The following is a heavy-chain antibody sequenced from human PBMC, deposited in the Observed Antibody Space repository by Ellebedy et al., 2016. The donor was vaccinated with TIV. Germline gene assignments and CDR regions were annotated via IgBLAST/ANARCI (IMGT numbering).Heavy chain of an antibody. V-gene: IGHV3-20*04. J-gene: IGHJ3*02. CDR3: ARARGELSYGVGAFDI. D-gene: IGHD3-16*02. CDR1: GFIFDDYG. CDR2: INWNGGGT. Sequence: PGGSLRLSCAASGFIFDDYGMSWVRQAPGKGLEWVSGINWNGGGTGYADSVKGRFTISRDNAKNSLYLQMSSLRAEDTALYYCARARGELSYGVGAFDIWGQGTMVTVSS.